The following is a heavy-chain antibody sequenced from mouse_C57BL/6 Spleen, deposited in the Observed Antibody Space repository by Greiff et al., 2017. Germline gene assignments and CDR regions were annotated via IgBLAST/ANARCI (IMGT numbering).Heavy chain of an antibody. D-gene: IGHD2-2*01. V-gene: IGHV1-52*01. Sequence: VQLQQPGAELVRPGSSVKLSCKASGYSFTSHWMHWVKQRPIQGLEWIGNIDPSDSETHYNQKFKDKATLAVDKSSSTAYMQLSILTSEDSAVYYCARKGGYDVAMDYWGQGTSVTVSS. CDR3: ARKGGYDVAMDY. CDR2: IDPSDSET. CDR1: GYSFTSHW. J-gene: IGHJ4*01.